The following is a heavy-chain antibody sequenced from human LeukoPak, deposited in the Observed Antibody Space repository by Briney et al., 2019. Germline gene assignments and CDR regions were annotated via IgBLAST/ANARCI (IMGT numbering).Heavy chain of an antibody. CDR1: GFTFSSYA. V-gene: IGHV3-23*01. J-gene: IGHJ4*02. Sequence: GGSLRLSWAASGFTFSSYAMVWFRQAPGKGLEWVSAVSGSGDRIDYADSVKGRFTISRDNSKDTLFLQMSSLRAEDTAVYFCATGPPFDNWGQGTLVTVST. CDR3: ATGPPFDN. CDR2: VSGSGDRI.